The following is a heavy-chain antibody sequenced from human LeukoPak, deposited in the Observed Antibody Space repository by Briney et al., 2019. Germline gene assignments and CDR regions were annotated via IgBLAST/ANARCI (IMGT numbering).Heavy chain of an antibody. D-gene: IGHD3-10*01. J-gene: IGHJ4*02. CDR2: SGSGGST. V-gene: IGHV3-23*01. CDR3: ARVSYYYGRLFDY. Sequence: PGGSLRLSCAASGFTFSSYAMSWVRQAPGKGLEWVSASGSGGSTYYADSVKGRFTISRDNAKNSLYLQMNSLRAEDTAVYYCARVSYYYGRLFDYWGQGTLVTVSS. CDR1: GFTFSSYA.